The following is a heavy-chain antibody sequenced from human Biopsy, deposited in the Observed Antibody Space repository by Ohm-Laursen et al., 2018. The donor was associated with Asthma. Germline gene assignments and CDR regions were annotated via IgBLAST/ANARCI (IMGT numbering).Heavy chain of an antibody. D-gene: IGHD6-25*01. J-gene: IGHJ6*02. Sequence: SLRLSCTASVFSFSDYYMTWMRQAPGRGLEWVSSISRSGSTTYPAESVKGRLTISRDNAQKSLFLQMGSLRAEDTAIYYCARVFESSEWGPFYHFGLDVWGQGTTVAGSS. CDR2: ISRSGSTT. CDR3: ARVFESSEWGPFYHFGLDV. CDR1: VFSFSDYY. V-gene: IGHV3-11*01.